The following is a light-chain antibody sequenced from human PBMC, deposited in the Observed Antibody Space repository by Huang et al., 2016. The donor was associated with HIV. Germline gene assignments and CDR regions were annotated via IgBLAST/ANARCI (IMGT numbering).Light chain of an antibody. V-gene: IGKV3-15*01. J-gene: IGKJ3*01. CDR3: QQYNNWPRT. CDR2: GAS. Sequence: EIVMTQSPATLSGSPGERAALSCRARQPVDSDLAWYQQKPGQAPRLLVYGASTRATGIPARFSGSGSGTEFTLTISSLQSEDFAVYYCQQYNNWPRTFGPGTKVDIK. CDR1: QPVDSD.